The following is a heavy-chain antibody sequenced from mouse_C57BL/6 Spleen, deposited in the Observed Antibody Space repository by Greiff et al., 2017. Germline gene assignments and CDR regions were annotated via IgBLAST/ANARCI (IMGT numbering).Heavy chain of an antibody. V-gene: IGHV1-55*01. Sequence: VQLQQPGAELVKPGASVKMSCKASGYTFTSYWLTWVTQRPGQGLEWIGDIYPGSGSTNYNEKFKSKATLTVDTSSSTAYMQLSSLTSEDSAVYYCARGLGPLYAMDYWGQGTSVTVSS. CDR2: IYPGSGST. CDR3: ARGLGPLYAMDY. J-gene: IGHJ4*01. CDR1: GYTFTSYW. D-gene: IGHD4-1*01.